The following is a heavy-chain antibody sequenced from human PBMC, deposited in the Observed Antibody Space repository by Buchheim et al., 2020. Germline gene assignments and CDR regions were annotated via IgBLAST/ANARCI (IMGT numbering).Heavy chain of an antibody. CDR2: IYYSGTT. D-gene: IGHD3-16*02. V-gene: IGHV4-30-4*01. CDR3: ARGYNYVRGSYRYFDY. Sequence: QVQLQESGPGLVKPSQTLSLTCTVSGASISTGDYYWSWIRQPPGKGLEWIGYIYYSGTTYYNPSLKSRVTISVDTAKKEISLKLSSVTAADTAVYYCARGYNYVRGSYRYFDYWGQGTL. CDR1: GASISTGDYY. J-gene: IGHJ4*02.